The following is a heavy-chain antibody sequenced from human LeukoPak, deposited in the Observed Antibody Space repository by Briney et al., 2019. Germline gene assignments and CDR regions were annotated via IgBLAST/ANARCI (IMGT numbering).Heavy chain of an antibody. D-gene: IGHD3-9*01. Sequence: GASVKVSCKASGYTFTSYYMQWVRQAPGQGLEWMGIINPSGGSTSYAQKFQGRVTMTRDTSTSTVYMELSSLRSEDTAVYYCAREHYDILTGYPEGPVGYWGQGTLVAVSS. J-gene: IGHJ4*02. CDR3: AREHYDILTGYPEGPVGY. V-gene: IGHV1-46*03. CDR1: GYTFTSYY. CDR2: INPSGGST.